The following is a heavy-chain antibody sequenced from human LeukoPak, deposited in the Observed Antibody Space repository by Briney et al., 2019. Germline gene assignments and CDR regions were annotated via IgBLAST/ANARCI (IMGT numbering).Heavy chain of an antibody. CDR3: AKVGLRMWATVTSDY. CDR1: GFTFSSYA. V-gene: IGHV3-23*01. D-gene: IGHD4-17*01. J-gene: IGHJ4*02. CDR2: ISGSGGST. Sequence: GGSLRLSCAVSGFTFSSYAMSWVRQAPGKGLEWVSAISGSGGSTYYADSVKGRFTISRDNSKNTLYLQMNSLRAEDTAVYYCAKVGLRMWATVTSDYWGQGTLVTVSS.